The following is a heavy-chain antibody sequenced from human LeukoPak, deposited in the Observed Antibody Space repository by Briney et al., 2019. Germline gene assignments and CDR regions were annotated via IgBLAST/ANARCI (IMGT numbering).Heavy chain of an antibody. CDR1: GYTFTGYY. D-gene: IGHD6-13*01. Sequence: ASVKVSCKASGYTFTGYYMHWVRQAPGQGLEWMGWINPNSGGTNYAQKLQGRVTMTRDTSISTAYMDLSRLTSDDTAVYYCAREVAAGAWDYWGQVTLVTVSS. CDR3: AREVAAGAWDY. V-gene: IGHV1-2*02. J-gene: IGHJ4*02. CDR2: INPNSGGT.